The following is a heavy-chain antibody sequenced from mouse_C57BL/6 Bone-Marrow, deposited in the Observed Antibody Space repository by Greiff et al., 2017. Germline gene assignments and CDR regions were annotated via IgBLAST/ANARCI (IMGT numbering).Heavy chain of an antibody. CDR2: IYPGSGST. V-gene: IGHV1-55*01. CDR1: GYTFTSYW. J-gene: IGHJ2*01. CDR3: ARGLITTVVDY. D-gene: IGHD1-1*01. Sequence: QVQLQQPGAELVKPGASVKMSCKASGYTFTSYWITWVKQRPGQGLEWIGDIYPGSGSTNYNEKFKSKATLTVDTSSSTAYMQLSSLTSEDSAVYYCARGLITTVVDYWGQGTTLAVSS.